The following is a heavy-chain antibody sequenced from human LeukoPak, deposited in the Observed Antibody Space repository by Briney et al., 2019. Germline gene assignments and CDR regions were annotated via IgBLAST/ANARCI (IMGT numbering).Heavy chain of an antibody. Sequence: GSLRLSCAASGFTFSSYAMSRVRQAPGKGLEWVSAISGSGGSTYYADSVKGRFTISRDNSKNTLYLQMNSLRAEDTAVYYCAKDQSGYNHYFDYWGQGTLVTVSS. CDR1: GFTFSSYA. J-gene: IGHJ4*02. CDR2: ISGSGGST. D-gene: IGHD3-3*01. CDR3: AKDQSGYNHYFDY. V-gene: IGHV3-23*01.